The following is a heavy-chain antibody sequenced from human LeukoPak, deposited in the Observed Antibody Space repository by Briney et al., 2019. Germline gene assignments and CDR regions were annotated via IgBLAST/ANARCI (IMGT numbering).Heavy chain of an antibody. D-gene: IGHD6-19*01. CDR2: ISSNGGNT. J-gene: IGHJ4*02. CDR3: ARIRGGWYFDY. CDR1: GITFSSYA. V-gene: IGHV3-64*01. Sequence: GGSLRLSCAASGITFSSYAMHWVRQAPGKGLEYVSSISSNGGNTYYANSMKGRFTISRDNSKNTLYLQMGSLRAEDMAVYYCARIRGGWYFDYWGQGTLVTVSS.